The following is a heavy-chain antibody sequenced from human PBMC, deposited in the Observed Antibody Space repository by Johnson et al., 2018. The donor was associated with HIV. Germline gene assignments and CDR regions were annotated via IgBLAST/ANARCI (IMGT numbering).Heavy chain of an antibody. CDR2: ISYDGGNK. CDR1: GFTFNTYT. CDR3: ARGRKDIEAVEGLDNDGFDM. V-gene: IGHV3-30*03. J-gene: IGHJ3*02. D-gene: IGHD6-13*01. Sequence: QVQLVESGGGVVQPGRSLRLFCAVSGFTFNTYTMHWVRQAPGKGLEWVAVISYDGGNKYYADSVKGRFTISRDTSKNTLYLQMNSLGNEDTAIYYCARGRKDIEAVEGLDNDGFDMWGQGTMVTVS.